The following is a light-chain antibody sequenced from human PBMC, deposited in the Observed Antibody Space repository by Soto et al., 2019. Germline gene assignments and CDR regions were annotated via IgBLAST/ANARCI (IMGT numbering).Light chain of an antibody. CDR2: AAS. V-gene: IGKV1-39*01. CDR3: QQSYSTSWT. Sequence: DIQMTQSPSSLSASVGDRVTITCRASQSISSYLNWYQQKPGKAPKLLIYAASSLQSGVPSRFSGSGSGTDFTLTISSLQPGDSATYYCQQSYSTSWTFGQGTKVEIK. CDR1: QSISSY. J-gene: IGKJ1*01.